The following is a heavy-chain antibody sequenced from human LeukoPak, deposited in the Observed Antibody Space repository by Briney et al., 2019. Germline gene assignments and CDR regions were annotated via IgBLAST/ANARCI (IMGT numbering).Heavy chain of an antibody. J-gene: IGHJ4*02. CDR1: GGSFSGYY. Sequence: SSETLSLTCAVYGGSFSGYYWSWIGQPPGKGLEWIGEINHSGTTNYNPSLKSRVTISVDTSKNQFSLKLSSVTAADTAVYYCASRAGGTFDYWGQGTLVTVSS. CDR3: ASRAGGTFDY. V-gene: IGHV4-34*01. CDR2: INHSGTT. D-gene: IGHD3-16*01.